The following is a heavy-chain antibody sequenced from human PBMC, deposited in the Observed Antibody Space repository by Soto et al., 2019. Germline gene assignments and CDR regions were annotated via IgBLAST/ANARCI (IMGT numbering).Heavy chain of an antibody. V-gene: IGHV1-18*01. Sequence: QVHLVQSGAEVKKPGASVKVSCKASGYTFTSYGITWVRQAPGQGLEWMGWISAHNGNTDYAQKLQGRVIVTRDTSTSTAYMELRSLISDDRAVYYCARGRYGDYWGQGPLVTVSS. CDR3: ARGRYGDY. CDR1: GYTFTSYG. D-gene: IGHD1-1*01. J-gene: IGHJ4*02. CDR2: ISAHNGNT.